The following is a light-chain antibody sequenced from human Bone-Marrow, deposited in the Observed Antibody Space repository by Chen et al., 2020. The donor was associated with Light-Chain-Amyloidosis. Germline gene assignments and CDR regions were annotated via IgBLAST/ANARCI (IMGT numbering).Light chain of an antibody. V-gene: IGKV1D-12*01. CDR1: QDIRTW. Sequence: DVQMTQSPSSVSASVGDRVTITCRASQDIRTWLAWYQQKPGEAPRLLISAASSLQSGVPTRFSGSGSGTDFTLTVTSLQPEDFATYYCQQANRFPLTFGGGTTVEI. CDR2: AAS. CDR3: QQANRFPLT. J-gene: IGKJ4*01.